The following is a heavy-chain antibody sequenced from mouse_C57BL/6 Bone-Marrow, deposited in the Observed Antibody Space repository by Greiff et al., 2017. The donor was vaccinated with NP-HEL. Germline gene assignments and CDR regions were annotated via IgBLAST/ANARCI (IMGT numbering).Heavy chain of an antibody. V-gene: IGHV1-64*01. CDR2: IHPNSGST. J-gene: IGHJ1*03. D-gene: IGHD1-1*01. Sequence: QVQLQQSGAELVKPGASVKLSCKASGYTFTSYWMHWVKQRPGQGLEWIGMIHPNSGSTNYNVKFKSKATLTVDKSSSTAYMQLSSLTSEDSAVYYCATYGSSYCWYFDVWGTGTTVTVSS. CDR3: ATYGSSYCWYFDV. CDR1: GYTFTSYW.